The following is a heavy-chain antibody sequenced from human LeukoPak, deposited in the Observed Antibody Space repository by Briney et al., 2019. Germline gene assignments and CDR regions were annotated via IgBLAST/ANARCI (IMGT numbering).Heavy chain of an antibody. V-gene: IGHV3-30*02. CDR2: IRYDGSNK. Sequence: GGSLRLSCAASGFTFSSYGMHWVRQAPGKGLEWVAFIRYDGSNKYYADSVKGRFTISRDNSKNTLYLQMNSLRAEDTAVYYCAKVAITMVRGVIITSPWYYYYMDVWGKGTTVTISS. D-gene: IGHD3-10*01. J-gene: IGHJ6*03. CDR1: GFTFSSYG. CDR3: AKVAITMVRGVIITSPWYYYYMDV.